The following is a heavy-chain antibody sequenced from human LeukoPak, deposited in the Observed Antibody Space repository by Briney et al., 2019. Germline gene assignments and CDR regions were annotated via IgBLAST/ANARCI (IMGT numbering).Heavy chain of an antibody. CDR1: GFTFSSYA. D-gene: IGHD3-3*01. V-gene: IGHV3-23*01. J-gene: IGHJ6*03. CDR3: AKGEWTANYYYYYYMDV. Sequence: GGSLRLSCAASGFTFSSYAMSWVRQAPGKGLEWVSAISGSGGSTHYADSVKGRFTISRDNSKNTLYLQMNSLRAEDTAVYYCAKGEWTANYYYYYYMDVWGKGTTVTISS. CDR2: ISGSGGST.